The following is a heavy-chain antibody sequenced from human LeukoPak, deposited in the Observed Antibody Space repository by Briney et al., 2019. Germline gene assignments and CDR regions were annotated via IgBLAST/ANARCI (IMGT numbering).Heavy chain of an antibody. J-gene: IGHJ5*02. Sequence: SETLSLTCTVSGGSISSYYWSWTRQPAGKGLEWIGRIYTSGSTNYNPSLKSRVTMSVDTSKNQFSLKLSSVTAADTAVYYCARVVYSGYDNWFDPWGQGTLVTVSS. CDR3: ARVVYSGYDNWFDP. CDR2: IYTSGST. V-gene: IGHV4-4*07. D-gene: IGHD5-12*01. CDR1: GGSISSYY.